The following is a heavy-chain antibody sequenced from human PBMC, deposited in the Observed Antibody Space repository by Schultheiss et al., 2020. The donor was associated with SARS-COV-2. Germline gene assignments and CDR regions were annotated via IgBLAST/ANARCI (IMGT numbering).Heavy chain of an antibody. CDR3: ARRGTGTHFDY. Sequence: GESLKISCKASGYSFTTYWIGWVRQMPGKGLEWMGIIYPADSDVRYSPSFQGQVTISADRSISTAYLQWSSLKASDSAMFYCARRGTGTHFDYWGRGTLVTVSS. V-gene: IGHV5-51*01. D-gene: IGHD3/OR15-3a*01. CDR1: GYSFTTYW. CDR2: IYPADSDV. J-gene: IGHJ4*02.